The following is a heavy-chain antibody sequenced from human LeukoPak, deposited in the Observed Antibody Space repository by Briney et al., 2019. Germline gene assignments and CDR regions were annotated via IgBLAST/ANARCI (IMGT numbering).Heavy chain of an antibody. D-gene: IGHD6-13*01. CDR3: AREGLLRQLGSYMDV. CDR2: ISSSSSYI. V-gene: IGHV3-21*01. Sequence: GGSLRLSCAASGFTFSSYSMNWVRQAPGKGLEWVSSISSSSSYIYYADSVKGRFTISRDNAKNSLYLQMNSLGAEDTAVYYCAREGLLRQLGSYMDVWAKGPRSPSP. J-gene: IGHJ6*03. CDR1: GFTFSSYS.